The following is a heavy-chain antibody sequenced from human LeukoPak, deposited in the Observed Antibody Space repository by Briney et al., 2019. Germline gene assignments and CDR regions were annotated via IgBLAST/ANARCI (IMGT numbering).Heavy chain of an antibody. J-gene: IGHJ3*02. V-gene: IGHV4-4*07. Sequence: SETLSLTCTVSGGSISSYYWSWIRQPAGKGLEWVGRIYTSGSTNYNPSLKSRVTMSVDTSKNQFSLKLSSVTAADTAVYYCASYGDSYEDAFDIWGQGTMVTVSS. CDR1: GGSISSYY. CDR3: ASYGDSYEDAFDI. CDR2: IYTSGST. D-gene: IGHD4-17*01.